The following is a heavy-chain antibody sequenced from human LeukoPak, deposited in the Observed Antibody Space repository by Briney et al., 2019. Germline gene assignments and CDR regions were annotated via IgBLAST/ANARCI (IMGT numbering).Heavy chain of an antibody. V-gene: IGHV3-23*01. J-gene: IGHJ4*02. CDR3: ASRGYNPY. D-gene: IGHD5-18*01. CDR1: GFTFSSYA. Sequence: GGSLRLSCAASGFTFSSYAMSWVRQATGEGLEWVSAISGSGDSTYYADSVKGRFTISRDNSKNTLYLQMNSLRAEDTAVYYCASRGYNPYWGQGTLVTVSS. CDR2: ISGSGDST.